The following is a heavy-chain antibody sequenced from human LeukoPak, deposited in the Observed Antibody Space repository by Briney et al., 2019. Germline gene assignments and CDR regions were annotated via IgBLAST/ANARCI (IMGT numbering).Heavy chain of an antibody. V-gene: IGHV3-23*01. D-gene: IGHD2-15*01. CDR3: APGGIGSYYYGMDV. CDR2: ISGSGGST. Sequence: GGSLRLSCAASGFTFSSYAMSWVRQAPGKGLEWVSAISGSGGSTYYADSVKGRFTISRDNSKNTLYLQMNSLRAEDTAVYFCAPGGIGSYYYGMDVWGQGTTVTVSS. CDR1: GFTFSSYA. J-gene: IGHJ6*02.